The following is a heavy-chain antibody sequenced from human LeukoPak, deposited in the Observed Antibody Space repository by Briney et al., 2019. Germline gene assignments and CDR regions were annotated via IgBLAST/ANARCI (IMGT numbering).Heavy chain of an antibody. D-gene: IGHD6-13*01. J-gene: IGHJ3*02. V-gene: IGHV3-66*01. CDR2: IYSGGST. Sequence: PGGSLRLSCAASGFTVSSNYMSWVRQAPGKGREWVSVIYSGGSTYYADSVKGRFTISRDNSKNTLYLQMNSLRAEDTAVYYCATYIAAADAFDIWGQGTMVTVSS. CDR3: ATYIAAADAFDI. CDR1: GFTVSSNY.